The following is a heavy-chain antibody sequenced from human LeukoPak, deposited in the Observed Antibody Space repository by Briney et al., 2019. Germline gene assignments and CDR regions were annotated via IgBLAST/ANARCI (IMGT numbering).Heavy chain of an antibody. CDR2: IYYSGST. V-gene: IGHV4-39*01. CDR3: ARITMVRGVIS. Sequence: GTLRLSCAASGFTFSSYGMSWVRQPPGKGLEWIGSIYYSGSTYYNPSLKSRVTISVDTSKNQFSLKLSSVTAADTAVYYCARITMVRGVISWGQGTLVTVSS. J-gene: IGHJ4*02. CDR1: GFTFSSYG. D-gene: IGHD3-10*01.